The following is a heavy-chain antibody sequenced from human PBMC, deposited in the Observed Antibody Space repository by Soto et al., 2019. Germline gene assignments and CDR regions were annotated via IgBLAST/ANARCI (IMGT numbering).Heavy chain of an antibody. J-gene: IGHJ5*02. CDR3: ARVVPGAEAWFGP. CDR1: GFTVGNNY. D-gene: IGHD1-26*01. V-gene: IGHV3-53*05. Sequence: SGGSLRLSCAASGFTVGNNYMSWVRQAPGKGLEWVSLIYSGGSTYYADSVKGRFTISTDTSTTTAYMELRSLRSDDTAVYYCARVVPGAEAWFGPWGQGTLVTVSS. CDR2: IYSGGST.